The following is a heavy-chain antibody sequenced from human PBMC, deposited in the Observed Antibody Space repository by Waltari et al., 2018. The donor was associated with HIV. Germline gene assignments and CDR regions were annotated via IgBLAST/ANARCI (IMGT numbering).Heavy chain of an antibody. CDR3: ARGPPYYYGLGSPGGGWFDP. D-gene: IGHD3-10*01. CDR2: INPNSGGT. CDR1: GYTFTGYY. Sequence: QVQLVQSGAEVKKPGASVKVSCKASGYTFTGYYMHWARQAPGQGLEGMGWINPNSGGTNYARKVQGRVTMTRDTSISTAYMELSRLRSDDTAVYYCARGPPYYYGLGSPGGGWFDPWGQGTLVTVSS. J-gene: IGHJ5*02. V-gene: IGHV1-2*02.